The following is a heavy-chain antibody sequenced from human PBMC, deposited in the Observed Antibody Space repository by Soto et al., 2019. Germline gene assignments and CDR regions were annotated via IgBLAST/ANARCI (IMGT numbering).Heavy chain of an antibody. D-gene: IGHD3-22*01. J-gene: IGHJ6*02. CDR1: GYTFTSYD. CDR2: MNPNSGNT. CDR3: ARVGYYDSSGYYQDYYYYGMDV. V-gene: IGHV1-8*01. Sequence: ASVKVSCKASGYTFTSYDINWVRQATGQGLEWMGWMNPNSGNTGYAQKFQGRVTMTRNTSISTAYMELSSLRSEDTAVYYCARVGYYDSSGYYQDYYYYGMDVWGQGTTVTVSS.